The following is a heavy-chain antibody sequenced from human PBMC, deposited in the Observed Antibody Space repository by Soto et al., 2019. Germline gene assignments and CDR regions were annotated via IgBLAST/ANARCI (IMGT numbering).Heavy chain of an antibody. Sequence: WETLSLTCAVPDGSVSSSTLWSWVRQPPGKGLEWIGEIYRSGSTNFNPSLKSRVTMSLGKSKNQFSLRLSSVTAADTAVYYCARGRVPTVPTPFDSWGQGTLVTVSS. D-gene: IGHD2-2*01. J-gene: IGHJ4*02. CDR1: DGSVSSSTL. CDR3: ARGRVPTVPTPFDS. V-gene: IGHV4-4*02. CDR2: IYRSGST.